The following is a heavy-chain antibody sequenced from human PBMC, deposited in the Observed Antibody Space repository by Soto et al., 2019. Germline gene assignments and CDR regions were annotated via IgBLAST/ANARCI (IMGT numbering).Heavy chain of an antibody. J-gene: IGHJ4*02. CDR1: GFTFSSYW. CDR2: ISGSGGST. V-gene: IGHV3-23*01. Sequence: GGSLSLSCAASGFTFSSYWMSWVRQAPGKGLEWVSAISGSGGSTYYADSVKGRFTISRDNSKNTLYLQMNSLRAEDTAVYYCAKDRRYSYGHFDYWGQGTLVTVSS. D-gene: IGHD5-18*01. CDR3: AKDRRYSYGHFDY.